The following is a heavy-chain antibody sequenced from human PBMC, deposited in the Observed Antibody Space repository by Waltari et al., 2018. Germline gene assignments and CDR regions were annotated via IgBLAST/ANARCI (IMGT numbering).Heavy chain of an antibody. CDR1: GYTFTGHY. J-gene: IGHJ5*02. CDR2: IDPETGGT. Sequence: QVQLEQSGPEVKRAGASMKVSCTASGYTFTGHYLYWLRQARGQGLECLGWIDPETGGTTLAQEFQGRLTLTTDTSIRTAYMELSGLTVDDTGIYYCARGRLAHTSSWDCDLWGPGTVITVSA. V-gene: IGHV1-2*02. D-gene: IGHD6-13*01. CDR3: ARGRLAHTSSWDCDL.